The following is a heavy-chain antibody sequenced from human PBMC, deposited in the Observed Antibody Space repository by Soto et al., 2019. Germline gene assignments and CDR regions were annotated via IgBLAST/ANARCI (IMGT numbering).Heavy chain of an antibody. CDR3: AREGNRYSTTSSGVGGFDY. CDR2: IVHSGTT. D-gene: IGHD2-2*01. Sequence: SATLSLPYTLSGASISSSYWSWTRQSPGKGLEWVGYIVHSGTTNYNPSLKSRVTISVDTSKNQFSLNLSSRTTADTAVYFCAREGNRYSTTSSGVGGFDYWGQGTLVTVSS. V-gene: IGHV4-59*01. CDR1: GASISSSY. J-gene: IGHJ4*02.